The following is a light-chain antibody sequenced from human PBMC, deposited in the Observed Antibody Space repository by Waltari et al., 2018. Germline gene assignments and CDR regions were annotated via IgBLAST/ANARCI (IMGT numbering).Light chain of an antibody. J-gene: IGLJ2*01. CDR1: SSDIGAYMY. CDR3: CSYAGNSMI. V-gene: IGLV2-11*01. Sequence: QSALTQPRSVSGSPGQSVTISCSGTSSDIGAYMYVSWYQQHPGTAPGRIIYDIKKRPSGVPDRFSGSKSGNTASLTISGLQPDDGADYFCCSYAGNSMIFGGGTMLTVL. CDR2: DIK.